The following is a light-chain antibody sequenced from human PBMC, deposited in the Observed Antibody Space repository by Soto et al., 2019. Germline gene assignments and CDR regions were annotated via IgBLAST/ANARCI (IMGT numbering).Light chain of an antibody. Sequence: QSVLTQPPSASGTPGQRVIISCSGSSSNIGSNHVYWYQQFPGTAPRLLIYSSNQRPSGVPDRFSGSKSGTSASLAISGLRSEDEADYYCAAWDDSLSGFYVFVTGTKLTVL. CDR2: SSN. V-gene: IGLV1-47*02. CDR3: AAWDDSLSGFYV. J-gene: IGLJ1*01. CDR1: SSNIGSNH.